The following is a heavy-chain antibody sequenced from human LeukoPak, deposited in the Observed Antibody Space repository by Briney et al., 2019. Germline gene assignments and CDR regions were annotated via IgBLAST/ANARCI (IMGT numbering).Heavy chain of an antibody. Sequence: PGGSLRPSCAASGYSFDDYDMHWVRQAPGKGLERVSDISWNRGSRGNADSVKGRFTISRDNTKNSLYLQMNSLRAEDTSLYYCAKDAGAGKYYFDCWGQGTLVTVSS. CDR1: GYSFDDYD. CDR3: AKDAGAGKYYFDC. CDR2: ISWNRGSR. D-gene: IGHD1-26*01. V-gene: IGHV3-9*01. J-gene: IGHJ4*02.